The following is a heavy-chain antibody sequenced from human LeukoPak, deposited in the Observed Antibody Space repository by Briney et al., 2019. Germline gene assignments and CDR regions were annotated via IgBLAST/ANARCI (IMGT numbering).Heavy chain of an antibody. D-gene: IGHD1-26*01. CDR2: ISGSGVST. CDR3: AKDSSYSGSYYVDY. Sequence: GSLRLSCAASGFTFSSYAMSWVRQAPGKGLEWVSGISGSGVSTYYADSVKGRFTISRYNSKNTLYLQMNSLRAEDTAVYYCAKDSSYSGSYYVDYWGQGTLVTVSS. CDR1: GFTFSSYA. V-gene: IGHV3-23*01. J-gene: IGHJ4*02.